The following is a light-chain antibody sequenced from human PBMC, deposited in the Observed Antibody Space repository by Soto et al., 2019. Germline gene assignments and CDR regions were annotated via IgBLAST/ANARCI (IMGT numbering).Light chain of an antibody. CDR1: QSVSSN. CDR2: GAS. CDR3: QQYHKWPPFT. Sequence: VMTQSQATLSVYPGERATLSCRSSQSVSSNLAWYQQKPGQTPRLLMYGASTRATGIPARFSGSGSGTEFTLTISSLQSEDFAVYYCQQYHKWPPFTFGGGTKVDIK. V-gene: IGKV3-15*01. J-gene: IGKJ4*01.